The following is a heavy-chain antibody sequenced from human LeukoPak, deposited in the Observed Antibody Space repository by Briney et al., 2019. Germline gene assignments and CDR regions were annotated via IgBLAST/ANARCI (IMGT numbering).Heavy chain of an antibody. V-gene: IGHV4-34*01. CDR3: ARGGHMGDILTGYPFDP. CDR2: INHSGST. J-gene: IGHJ5*02. Sequence: PSETLSLTCAVYGGSFSGYYWSWIRQPPEKGLEWIGEINHSGSTNYNPSLKSRVTISVDTSKNQFSLKLSSVTAADTAVYYCARGGHMGDILTGYPFDPWGQGTLVTVSS. CDR1: GGSFSGYY. D-gene: IGHD3-9*01.